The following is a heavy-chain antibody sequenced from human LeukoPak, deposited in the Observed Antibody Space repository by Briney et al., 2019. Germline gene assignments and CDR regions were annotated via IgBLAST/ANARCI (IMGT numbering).Heavy chain of an antibody. CDR3: ARADRGRPYGSGRMKYYYYMDV. CDR2: MNPNSGNT. Sequence: GASVKVSCKASGYTFTSYDTNWVRQATGQGLEWMGWMNPNSGNTGYAQKFQGRVTMTRNTSISTAYMELSSLRSEDTAVYYCARADRGRPYGSGRMKYYYYMDVWGKGTTVTISS. V-gene: IGHV1-8*01. D-gene: IGHD3-10*01. CDR1: GYTFTSYD. J-gene: IGHJ6*03.